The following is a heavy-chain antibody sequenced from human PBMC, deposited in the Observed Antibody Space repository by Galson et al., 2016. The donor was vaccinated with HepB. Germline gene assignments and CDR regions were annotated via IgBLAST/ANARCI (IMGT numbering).Heavy chain of an antibody. CDR2: MTARGKNI. J-gene: IGHJ2*01. Sequence: SLRLSCAASGFAFSIYAMAWVRQTPERGLEWVSAMTARGKNIYYADSVKGRFTISRDDSRSTLYLQMDSLRVEDTAVYYCAKDRASGWRYWYFDLWDRGTLVTVSS. CDR1: GFAFSIYA. D-gene: IGHD6-19*01. V-gene: IGHV3-23*01. CDR3: AKDRASGWRYWYFDL.